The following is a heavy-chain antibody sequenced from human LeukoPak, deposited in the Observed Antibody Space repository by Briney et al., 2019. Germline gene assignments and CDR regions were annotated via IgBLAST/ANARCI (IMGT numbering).Heavy chain of an antibody. CDR3: TKDIRIAVSGMLDY. CDR2: INWSSGTI. CDR1: GFTFDDYA. Sequence: PGGSLRLSCSASGFTFDDYAMHWVRQAPGKGLEWVSGINWSSGTIAYADSVKGRLTISRDNAKNSLCLQMDSLRVEDTALYYCTKDIRIAVSGMLDYWGQGTLVTVSS. V-gene: IGHV3-9*01. D-gene: IGHD6-19*01. J-gene: IGHJ4*02.